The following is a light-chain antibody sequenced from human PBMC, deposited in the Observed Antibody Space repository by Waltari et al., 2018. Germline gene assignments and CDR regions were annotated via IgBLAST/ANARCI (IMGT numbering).Light chain of an antibody. CDR1: SNDVVRYNS. CDR3: SSYTTSSTNVI. V-gene: IGLV2-14*01. Sequence: QSALTQPASVSGSPGQSITISCTGTSNDVVRYNSVPWYQQHPGKAPKDMIYEVSHRPSGTSNRFSGSKSGNTASLTISGLQTEDEADYYCSSYTTSSTNVILGGGTKVTVL. J-gene: IGLJ2*01. CDR2: EVS.